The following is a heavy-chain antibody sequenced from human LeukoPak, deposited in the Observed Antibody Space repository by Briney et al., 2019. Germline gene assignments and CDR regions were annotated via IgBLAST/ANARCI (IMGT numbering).Heavy chain of an antibody. V-gene: IGHV4-59*08. CDR3: ARWGRWLQLAEFDY. D-gene: IGHD5-24*01. J-gene: IGHJ4*02. CDR1: GGSISSYY. Sequence: SETLSLTCTVSGGSISSYYWSWIRQPPGKGLEWIGYIYYSGSTNYNPSLKSRVTISVDTSKNQFSLKLSSVTAADTAVYYCARWGRWLQLAEFDYWGQGTLVTVSS. CDR2: IYYSGST.